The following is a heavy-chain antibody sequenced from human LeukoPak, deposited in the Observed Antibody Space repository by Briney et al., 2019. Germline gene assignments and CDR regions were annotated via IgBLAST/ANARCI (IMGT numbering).Heavy chain of an antibody. CDR2: IYTSGST. Sequence: SETLSLTCTVSGGSISSGSYYWGWIRQPAGKGLEWIGRIYTSGSTNYNPSLKSRVTISVDTSKNQFSLKLSSVTAADTAVYYCASTTRSRAGGVDYWGQGTLVTVSS. J-gene: IGHJ4*02. CDR1: GGSISSGSYY. CDR3: ASTTRSRAGGVDY. D-gene: IGHD3-16*01. V-gene: IGHV4-61*02.